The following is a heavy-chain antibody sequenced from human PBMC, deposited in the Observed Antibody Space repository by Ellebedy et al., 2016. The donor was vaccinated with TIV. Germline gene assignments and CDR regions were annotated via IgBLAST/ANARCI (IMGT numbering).Heavy chain of an antibody. CDR3: ARTDPWQPIDD. CDR2: VYYSGSP. V-gene: IGHV4-39*01. Sequence: MPSETLSLTCSVSGGSVSSTRYYWAWIRQPPGKGLEYIGRVYYSGSPYYNPSFKSRVTLSADTSKKQFSLNLRTVTAADTAVYYCARTDPWQPIDDWGQGILVSVSS. J-gene: IGHJ4*02. D-gene: IGHD2-21*02. CDR1: GGSVSSTRYY.